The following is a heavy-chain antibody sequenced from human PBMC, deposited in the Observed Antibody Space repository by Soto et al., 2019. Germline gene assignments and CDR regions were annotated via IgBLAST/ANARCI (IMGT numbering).Heavy chain of an antibody. V-gene: IGHV4-30-4*01. CDR2: IYYSGST. CDR3: ARGGEWFDP. Sequence: LSLTCTVSGCSISSGGYYWSWIRQPPGKGLEWIGYIYYSGSTNHNPSLKSRVTISVDTSKNQFSLKLSSVTAADTAVYYCARGGEWFDPCGQGTLLTVSP. CDR1: GCSISSGGYY. J-gene: IGHJ5*02.